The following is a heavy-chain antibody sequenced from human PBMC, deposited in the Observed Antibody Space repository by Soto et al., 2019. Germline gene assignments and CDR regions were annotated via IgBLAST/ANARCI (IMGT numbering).Heavy chain of an antibody. CDR1: GFTFSSYA. Sequence: EVQLLESGGGLVQPGGSLRLSCAASGFTFSSYAMSWVRQAPGKGLEWVSIITGSGSSTYYADSVKGRFTIARDNSKKTLYLHMNSLRAEDTAVYYCAKDLQSSGWYDFESWGQGTLVTVSS. D-gene: IGHD6-19*01. V-gene: IGHV3-23*01. CDR2: ITGSGSST. CDR3: AKDLQSSGWYDFES. J-gene: IGHJ4*02.